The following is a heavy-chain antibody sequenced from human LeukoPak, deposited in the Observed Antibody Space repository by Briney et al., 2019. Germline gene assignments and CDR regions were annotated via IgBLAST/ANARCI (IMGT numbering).Heavy chain of an antibody. D-gene: IGHD3-10*01. CDR2: INAGNGNT. CDR3: ARADYGSGIYYYGMDV. V-gene: IGHV1-3*01. J-gene: IGHJ6*02. CDR1: GYTFTSYA. Sequence: ASVKVSCKASGYTFTSYAMHWVRQAPGQRLEWMGWINAGNGNTKYSQKFQGRVTITRDTSASTAYMELSSLRSEDTAVYYCARADYGSGIYYYGMDVWGQGTTVTVSS.